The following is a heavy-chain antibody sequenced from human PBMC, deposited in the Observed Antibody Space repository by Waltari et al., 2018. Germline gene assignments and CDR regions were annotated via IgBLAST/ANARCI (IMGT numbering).Heavy chain of an antibody. CDR3: VRGGYIAAAGTIGANWFDP. CDR1: GGSISSYY. D-gene: IGHD6-13*01. CDR2: IYYSGST. J-gene: IGHJ5*02. Sequence: QVQLQESGPGLVKPSETLSLTCTVSGGSISSYYWSWIRQPPGKGLEWIGYIYYSGSTNYNPSLKSRVTISVDTSKNQFSLKLSSVTAADTAVYYCVRGGYIAAAGTIGANWFDPWGQGTLVTVSS. V-gene: IGHV4-59*01.